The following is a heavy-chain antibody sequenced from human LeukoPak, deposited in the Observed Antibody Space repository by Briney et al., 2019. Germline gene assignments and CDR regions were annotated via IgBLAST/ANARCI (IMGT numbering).Heavy chain of an antibody. V-gene: IGHV3-23*01. J-gene: IGHJ3*02. CDR1: GFTFINYA. CDR2: VSGSDGTT. D-gene: IGHD1-1*01. Sequence: PGGSLRLSCAASGFTFINYAMSWVRWAPGKGLEWVSSVSGSDGTTYYAASVKGRFTISRDNSKNTLYLQMNSLRAEDTAVYYCASNDYLLGQQAFDIWGQGTMVTVS. CDR3: ASNDYLLGQQAFDI.